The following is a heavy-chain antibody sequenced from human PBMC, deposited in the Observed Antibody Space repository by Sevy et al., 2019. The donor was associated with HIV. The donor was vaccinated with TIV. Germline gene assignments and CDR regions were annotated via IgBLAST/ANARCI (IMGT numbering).Heavy chain of an antibody. CDR3: ARDCSSTSCFWGMDV. CDR2: IKLDGSEK. V-gene: IGHV3-7*03. CDR1: GFTFRSYW. D-gene: IGHD2-2*01. Sequence: VGSLRLSCVASGFTFRSYWMSWVRQAPGKGLEWVANIKLDGSEKYYVDSVKGRFTISRDNAKNSLYLQMNSLRAEDTAVYYCARDCSSTSCFWGMDVWGQGTTVTVSS. J-gene: IGHJ6*02.